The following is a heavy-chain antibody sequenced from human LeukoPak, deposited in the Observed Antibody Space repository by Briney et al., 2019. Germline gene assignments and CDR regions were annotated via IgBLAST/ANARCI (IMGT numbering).Heavy chain of an antibody. J-gene: IGHJ5*02. CDR1: GYTFTRYA. V-gene: IGHV1-3*01. CDR2: INAGNGNT. D-gene: IGHD7-27*01. Sequence: ASVTVSCKASGYTFTRYAMHWVRQAPGQRLEWMGWINAGNGNTKYSQKFQGRVTITRDTSASTAYMELGSLRSEDTAVYYCARPNWGLDWFDPWGQGTLVTVSS. CDR3: ARPNWGLDWFDP.